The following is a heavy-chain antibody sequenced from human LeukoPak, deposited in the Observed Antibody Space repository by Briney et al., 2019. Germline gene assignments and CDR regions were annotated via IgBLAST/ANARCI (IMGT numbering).Heavy chain of an antibody. Sequence: SVKVSCKASGHTFTSNFVHWVRQAPGQGLEWMGGIIPIFGTANYAQKFQGRVTITTDESTSTAYMELSSLRSEDTAVYYCARVLTGYSSGWYYFDYWGQGTLVTVSS. V-gene: IGHV1-69*05. CDR2: IIPIFGTA. CDR1: GHTFTSNF. CDR3: ARVLTGYSSGWYYFDY. J-gene: IGHJ4*02. D-gene: IGHD6-19*01.